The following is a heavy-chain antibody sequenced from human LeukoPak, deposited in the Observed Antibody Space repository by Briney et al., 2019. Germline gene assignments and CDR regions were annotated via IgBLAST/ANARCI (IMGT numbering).Heavy chain of an antibody. J-gene: IGHJ4*02. V-gene: IGHV4-34*01. CDR1: GGSFSGYY. D-gene: IGHD1-26*01. Sequence: SETLSLTCAVYGGSFSGYYWSWIRQPPGKGLEWIGYIYYSGSTYYNPSLKSRVTISVDTSKNQFSLKLSSVTAADTAVYYCAREVGANFDYWGQGTLVTVSS. CDR3: AREVGANFDY. CDR2: IYYSGST.